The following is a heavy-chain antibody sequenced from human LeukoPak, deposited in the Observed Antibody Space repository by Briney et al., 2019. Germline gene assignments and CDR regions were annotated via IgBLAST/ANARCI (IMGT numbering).Heavy chain of an antibody. D-gene: IGHD5-24*01. CDR1: GPTFSKYW. J-gene: IGHJ4*02. CDR3: GRGRSMND. V-gene: IGHV3-7*01. CDR2: IAEDGSEK. Sequence: GGSLRLSCEASGPTFSKYWMSWVRQPPGKGLECVANIAEDGSEKYYVDSVKSRITISRDNAKNTLYLQMNSLRVYDTAVYYCGRGRSMNDWGQGTLVTVSS.